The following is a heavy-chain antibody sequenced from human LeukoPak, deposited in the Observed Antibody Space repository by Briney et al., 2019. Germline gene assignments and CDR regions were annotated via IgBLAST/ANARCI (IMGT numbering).Heavy chain of an antibody. J-gene: IGHJ4*02. CDR2: IYYSGST. CDR3: ARESGYSSILDY. CDR1: GGSISSSSYY. V-gene: IGHV4-39*07. Sequence: PSETLSLTCTVSGGSISSSSYYWGWIRQPPGKGLEWIGSIYYSGSTYYNPSLKSRVTISVDTSKNQFSLKLSSVTAADTAVYYCARESGYSSILDYWGQGTLVTVSS. D-gene: IGHD5-18*01.